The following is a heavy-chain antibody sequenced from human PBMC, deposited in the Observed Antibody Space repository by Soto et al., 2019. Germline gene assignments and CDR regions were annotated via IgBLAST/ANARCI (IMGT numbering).Heavy chain of an antibody. Sequence: QVHLVQSGAEVKKPGASVKVSCKGSGYIFTTYGITWVRQAPGQGLEWMGWISAHNGNTNYAQKLQGRVTVTRDTSTSPAYMELRSLRSDDTAVYYGARGRYGDYWGQGALVTVSS. CDR1: GYIFTTYG. J-gene: IGHJ4*02. CDR3: ARGRYGDY. V-gene: IGHV1-18*01. CDR2: ISAHNGNT. D-gene: IGHD1-1*01.